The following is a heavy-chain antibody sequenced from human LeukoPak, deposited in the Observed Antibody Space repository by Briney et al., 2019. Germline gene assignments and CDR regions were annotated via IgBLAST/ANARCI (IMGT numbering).Heavy chain of an antibody. Sequence: PGGSLRLSCAASGFTFSSYAMHWVRQAPGKGLEWVAVISYDGSNKYYADSVKGRFTISRDNSKNTLYLQMNSLRAEDTAVYYCARDRQQLVRGSFDYWGQGTLVTVSS. CDR1: GFTFSSYA. D-gene: IGHD6-13*01. V-gene: IGHV3-30*04. J-gene: IGHJ4*02. CDR2: ISYDGSNK. CDR3: ARDRQQLVRGSFDY.